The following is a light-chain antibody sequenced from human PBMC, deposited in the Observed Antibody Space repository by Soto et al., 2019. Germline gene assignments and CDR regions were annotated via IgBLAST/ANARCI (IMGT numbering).Light chain of an antibody. CDR1: QSINSY. V-gene: IGKV1-39*01. Sequence: DIQMTQSPSSLSASVGDRVTITCRASQSINSYLNWYQQQPGKAPKLLIYAASSLQSGVPSRFSGSGSGTEFTLTISTLQPEDFATYYCQQSYSTPFMYTFGQGTKVEIK. CDR3: QQSYSTPFMYT. CDR2: AAS. J-gene: IGKJ2*01.